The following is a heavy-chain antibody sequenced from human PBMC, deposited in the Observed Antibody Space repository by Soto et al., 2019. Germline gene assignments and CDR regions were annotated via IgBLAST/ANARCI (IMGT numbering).Heavy chain of an antibody. J-gene: IGHJ6*02. V-gene: IGHV3-33*01. CDR1: GFTFSSYG. Sequence: GGSLRLSCAASGFTFSSYGVHWFRQAPGKGLEWVAVIWYDGSNKYYADSVKGRFTISRDNSKNTLYLQMNSLRAEDTAVYYCARVVRGAAPTYYYYGMDVWGQGTTVTVSS. CDR2: IWYDGSNK. CDR3: ARVVRGAAPTYYYYGMDV. D-gene: IGHD3-10*01.